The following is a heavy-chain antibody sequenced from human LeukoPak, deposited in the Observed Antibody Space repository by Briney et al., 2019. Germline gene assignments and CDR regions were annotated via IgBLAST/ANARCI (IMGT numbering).Heavy chain of an antibody. CDR3: AKDLGVRGVIGY. CDR2: ISGSGGST. CDR1: GFTFSSYA. D-gene: IGHD3-10*01. V-gene: IGHV3-23*01. Sequence: PGGSLRLSCAASGFTFSSYAMSWVRQAPGKGLEWVSAISGSGGSTYYADSVKGRFTIPRDNSKNTLYLQMNSLRAEDTAVYYCAKDLGVRGVIGYWGQGTLVTVSS. J-gene: IGHJ4*02.